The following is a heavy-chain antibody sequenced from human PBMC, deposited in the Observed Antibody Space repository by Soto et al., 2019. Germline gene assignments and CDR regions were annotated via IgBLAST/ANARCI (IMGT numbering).Heavy chain of an antibody. J-gene: IGHJ4*02. V-gene: IGHV1-24*01. Sequence: ASVKVSCKASGHRFTELSMHWVRQAPGKGLEWMGGFDPEDALTIYAQKFQGRVKMTEDASTDTAYLDLSGLRSDDTAVYYCATALNYGSGSYSGSAYYFDLRGQGTLVTVSS. CDR3: ATALNYGSGSYSGSAYYFDL. D-gene: IGHD3-10*01. CDR2: FDPEDALT. CDR1: GHRFTELS.